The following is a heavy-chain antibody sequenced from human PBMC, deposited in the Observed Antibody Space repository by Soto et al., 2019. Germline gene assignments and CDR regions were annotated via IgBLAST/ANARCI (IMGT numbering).Heavy chain of an antibody. CDR1: GFTFSSYA. Sequence: SLRLSCAASGFTFSSYAMHWVRQAPGKGREWVAVISYDGSNKYYADSVKGRFTISRDNSKNTLYLQMNSLRAEDTAVYYCARDINGFGELTVYYGMDVWGQGTTVTVSS. J-gene: IGHJ6*02. V-gene: IGHV3-30-3*01. CDR3: ARDINGFGELTVYYGMDV. D-gene: IGHD3-10*01. CDR2: ISYDGSNK.